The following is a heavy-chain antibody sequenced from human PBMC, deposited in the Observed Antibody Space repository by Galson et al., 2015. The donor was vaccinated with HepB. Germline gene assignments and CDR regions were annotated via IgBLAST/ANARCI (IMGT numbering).Heavy chain of an antibody. D-gene: IGHD3-16*01. J-gene: IGHJ6*03. CDR2: ITGGSPTM. Sequence: SLRLSCAAFGFTFSNFGMKWARQAPGKGLGWLSYITGGSPTMYYADSVEGRFTISRDNAKNSLYLQMNSLRAEDTAVYYCARSYNYYYMDVWGEGTTVTVSS. V-gene: IGHV3-48*01. CDR3: ARSYNYYYMDV. CDR1: GFTFSNFG.